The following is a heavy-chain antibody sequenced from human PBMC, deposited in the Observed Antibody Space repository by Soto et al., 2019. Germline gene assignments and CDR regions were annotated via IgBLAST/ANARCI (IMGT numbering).Heavy chain of an antibody. D-gene: IGHD3-22*01. J-gene: IGHJ4*02. CDR2: ITPTTGST. CDR3: ARRGEGYYENKFQLDD. Sequence: ASVQVSCKASGYTFTSFDMHWVRQAPGQGLEWMGIITPTTGSTYFAQGFHGRVTMTRDTSTSTVYVELTSLTSEDTAVYFCARRGEGYYENKFQLDDWGEGDLVTVAS. CDR1: GYTFTSFD. V-gene: IGHV1-46*01.